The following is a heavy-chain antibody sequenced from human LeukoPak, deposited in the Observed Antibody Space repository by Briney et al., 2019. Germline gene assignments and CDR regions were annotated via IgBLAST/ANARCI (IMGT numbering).Heavy chain of an antibody. CDR3: AGAGSGSGYPLDY. CDR2: IIPIFGIA. CDR1: GGTFGSYA. D-gene: IGHD3-3*01. J-gene: IGHJ4*02. V-gene: IGHV1-69*04. Sequence: GASVKVSCKASGGTFGSYAISWVRQAPGQGLEWMGRIIPIFGIANYAQKFQGRVTITADKSTSTAYMELSSLRSEDTAVYYCAGAGSGSGYPLDYWGQGTLVTVSS.